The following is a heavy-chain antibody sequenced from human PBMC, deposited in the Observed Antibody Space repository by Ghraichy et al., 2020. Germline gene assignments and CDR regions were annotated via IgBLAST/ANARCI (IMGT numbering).Heavy chain of an antibody. CDR2: TYYRSQWYS. J-gene: IGHJ4*02. Sequence: SQTLSLTCAISGDRVSSNSAAWNWIRPSPSRGLELLGRTYYRSQWYSDYGVSVRGRLTINPHTSKNQFSLQLNSVTPEDTAVYYCARYTNAWYLDYWGQGTLVTVSS. D-gene: IGHD6-19*01. V-gene: IGHV6-1*01. CDR1: GDRVSSNSAA. CDR3: ARYTNAWYLDY.